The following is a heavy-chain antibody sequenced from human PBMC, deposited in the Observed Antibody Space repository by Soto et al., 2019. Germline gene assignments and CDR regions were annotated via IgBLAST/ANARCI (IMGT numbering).Heavy chain of an antibody. CDR2: IIPIFGTA. CDR1: GGTFSSYA. J-gene: IGHJ6*02. D-gene: IGHD4-4*01. CDR3: ATHMTTVGYGYVMDV. Sequence: QVQLVQSGAEVKKPGSSVTVSCKASGGTFSSYAISWVRQAPGQGLEWMGGIIPIFGTADYAQKFQGRVRITADEITSTAYMELSSLRSENTAVYYCATHMTTVGYGYVMDVWGQGTTVTVSS. V-gene: IGHV1-69*12.